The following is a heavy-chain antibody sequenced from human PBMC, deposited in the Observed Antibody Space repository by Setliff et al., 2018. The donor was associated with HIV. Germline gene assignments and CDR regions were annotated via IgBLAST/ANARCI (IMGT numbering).Heavy chain of an antibody. Sequence: GASVKVSCKASGGTFSSYAISWVRQAPGQGLEWMGGIIPIFGTANYAQKFQGRVTITADESTSTAYMELSSLRSEDTAVYYCARVNGSWYERVLNYYYYMDAWGKGTTVTVSS. CDR1: GGTFSSYA. J-gene: IGHJ6*03. CDR3: ARVNGSWYERVLNYYYYMDA. V-gene: IGHV1-69*13. CDR2: IIPIFGTA. D-gene: IGHD6-13*01.